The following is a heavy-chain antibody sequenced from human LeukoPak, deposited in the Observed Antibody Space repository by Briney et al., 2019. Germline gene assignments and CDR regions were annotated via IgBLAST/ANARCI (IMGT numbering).Heavy chain of an antibody. D-gene: IGHD5-12*01. CDR3: ARDRVDIVATTMMDA. CDR1: GGSISSYY. CDR2: IYTSGST. J-gene: IGHJ6*04. Sequence: SETLSLTCTVSGGSISSYYWSWIRQPAGKGLEWIGRIYTSGSTNYNPSLKSRVTMSVDTSKNQFSLKLSSVTAADTAVYYCARDRVDIVATTMMDAWGKGTTVTVYS. V-gene: IGHV4-4*07.